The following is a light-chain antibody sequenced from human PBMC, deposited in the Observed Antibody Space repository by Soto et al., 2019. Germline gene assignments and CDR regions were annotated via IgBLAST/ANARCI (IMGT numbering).Light chain of an antibody. V-gene: IGKV1-5*03. CDR1: QSISNW. J-gene: IGKJ1*01. Sequence: DIQMTQSPSTLSASVGDRVTITCRASQSISNWLAWYQQRPGKAPKLLIYKASSLEGGVPSRFSGSGSGTEFTLTISSLQPDDCATYYCQQYNTYSRTFGQGTKVEIK. CDR2: KAS. CDR3: QQYNTYSRT.